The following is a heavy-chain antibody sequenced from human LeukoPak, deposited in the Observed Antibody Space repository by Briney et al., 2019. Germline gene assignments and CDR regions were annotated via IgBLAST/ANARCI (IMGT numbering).Heavy chain of an antibody. D-gene: IGHD3-3*01. CDR3: ASGIAIFGAPLDY. V-gene: IGHV3-23*01. CDR1: GFTFSIYA. J-gene: IGHJ4*02. Sequence: GGSLRLSCAASGFTFSIYAMSWVRQAPRKGLRWVSIISGGAGSTYYAASLEGRLTISRDNSKNTPYLQLNSLRAEDTALYYCASGIAIFGAPLDYWGQGTLVTVSS. CDR2: ISGGAGST.